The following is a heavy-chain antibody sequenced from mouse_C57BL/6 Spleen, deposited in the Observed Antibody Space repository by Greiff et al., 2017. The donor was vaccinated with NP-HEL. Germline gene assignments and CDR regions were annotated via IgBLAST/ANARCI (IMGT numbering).Heavy chain of an antibody. CDR2: INPNNGGT. D-gene: IGHD1-1*01. J-gene: IGHJ4*01. V-gene: IGHV1-22*01. Sequence: EVQLKESGPELVKPGASVKMSCKASGYTFTDYNMHWVKQSHGKSLEWIGYINPNNGGTSYNQKFKGKATLTVNKSSSTAYMELRSLTSEDSAVYYCARTVLRDYAMGYWGQGTSVTVSS. CDR1: GYTFTDYN. CDR3: ARTVLRDYAMGY.